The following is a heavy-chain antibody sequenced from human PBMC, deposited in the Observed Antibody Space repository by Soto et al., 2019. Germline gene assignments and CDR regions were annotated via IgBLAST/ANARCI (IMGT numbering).Heavy chain of an antibody. CDR3: ARLYLVRSYYGMDV. D-gene: IGHD3-16*01. V-gene: IGHV5-51*01. CDR2: IQPGDSDT. J-gene: IGHJ6*02. Sequence: GESLKISCKGSGYSFPAYWIGWVRQIPGKGLELMGIIQPGDSDTRYRPSFQGQVTISGGKSKSTAYLQWSSLKASDTAIYYCARLYLVRSYYGMDVWGQGTTVTVSS. CDR1: GYSFPAYW.